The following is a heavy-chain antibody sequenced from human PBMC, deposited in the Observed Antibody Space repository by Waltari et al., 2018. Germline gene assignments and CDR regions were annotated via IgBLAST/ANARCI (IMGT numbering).Heavy chain of an antibody. Sequence: QVQLVQSGAEVKKPGASVTVSCQAAGFPGYYMHWVQKAPGQGLEWMGWSNPNSGGTNYAQKFQGRVTMTRDTSISTAYMELSRLRSDDTAVYYCAREYDYGDRRDYWGQGTLVTVSS. CDR2: SNPNSGGT. CDR3: AREYDYGDRRDY. CDR1: GFPGYY. J-gene: IGHJ4*02. D-gene: IGHD4-17*01. V-gene: IGHV1-2*02.